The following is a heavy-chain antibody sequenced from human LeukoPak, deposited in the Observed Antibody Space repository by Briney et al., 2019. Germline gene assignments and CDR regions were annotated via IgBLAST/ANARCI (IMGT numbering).Heavy chain of an antibody. J-gene: IGHJ4*02. Sequence: GASVKVSCKVSGYTLTELSMHWVRQAPGKGLEWMGGFDPEDGETIYAQKFQGRVTITADQSTSTAYMELSSLRSEDTAVYYCARGGGVDILTGFQYWGQGTLVTVSS. V-gene: IGHV1-24*01. CDR2: FDPEDGET. CDR3: ARGGGVDILTGFQY. CDR1: GYTLTELS. D-gene: IGHD3-9*01.